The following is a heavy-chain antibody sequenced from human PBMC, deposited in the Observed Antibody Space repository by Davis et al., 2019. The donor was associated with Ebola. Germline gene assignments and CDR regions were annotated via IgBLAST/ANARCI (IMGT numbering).Heavy chain of an antibody. D-gene: IGHD6-13*01. Sequence: LSLTRAASGFTFNIYAMTWVRQAPGKGLEWLSSINNSGGSTEYADSVKGRFTISRDNSKNTLYLQMSSLRVEDTALYYCAKGGPIAASGTRSVDSWGQGTLVIVSS. J-gene: IGHJ4*02. V-gene: IGHV3-23*01. CDR1: GFTFNIYA. CDR2: INNSGGST. CDR3: AKGGPIAASGTRSVDS.